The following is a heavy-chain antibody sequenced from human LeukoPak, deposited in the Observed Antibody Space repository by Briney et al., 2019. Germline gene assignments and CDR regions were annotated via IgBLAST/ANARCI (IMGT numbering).Heavy chain of an antibody. CDR2: TYYRSKWYN. D-gene: IGHD2-2*01. Sequence: SQTLSLTCALSGDSVSSNSAAWNWIRQSPSRGLEWLGRTYYRSKWYNDYAVSVKSRITINPDTSKNQFSLQLNSVTPEDAAVYYCARSNPRYCSSTSCLRGAFDYWGQGTLVTVSS. V-gene: IGHV6-1*01. J-gene: IGHJ4*02. CDR1: GDSVSSNSAA. CDR3: ARSNPRYCSSTSCLRGAFDY.